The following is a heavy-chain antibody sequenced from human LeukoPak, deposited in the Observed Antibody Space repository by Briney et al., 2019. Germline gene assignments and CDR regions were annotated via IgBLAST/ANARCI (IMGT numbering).Heavy chain of an antibody. CDR1: GGSISSYY. D-gene: IGHD6-19*01. CDR3: ARHMAGGAFDI. V-gene: IGHV4-59*08. Sequence: PSETLSLTCTVSGGSISSYYWNWIRQPPGKGLEWIGYIYYSGGTNYNSSLNSRVTISVDTSKNQFSLKLSSVTAADTALYYCARHMAGGAFDIWGQGTMVTVSS. J-gene: IGHJ3*02. CDR2: IYYSGGT.